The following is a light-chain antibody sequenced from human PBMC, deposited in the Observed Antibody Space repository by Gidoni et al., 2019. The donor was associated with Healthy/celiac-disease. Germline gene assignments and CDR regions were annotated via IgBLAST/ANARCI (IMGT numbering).Light chain of an antibody. CDR2: QDS. V-gene: IGLV3-1*01. CDR3: QAWDSSTAHVV. J-gene: IGLJ2*01. Sequence: SYELTHPPSVSFSPGQTASITCSGDKLGDKYACWYQQKPGQSPVLVIYQDSKRPSGIPERFSGSNSGNTATLTISGTQAMDEADYYCQAWDSSTAHVVFGGGTKLTVL. CDR1: KLGDKY.